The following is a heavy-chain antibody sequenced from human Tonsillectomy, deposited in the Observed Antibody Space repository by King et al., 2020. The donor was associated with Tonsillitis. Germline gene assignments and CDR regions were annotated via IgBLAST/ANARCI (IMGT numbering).Heavy chain of an antibody. J-gene: IGHJ4*02. CDR2: IRNRAYGGTT. D-gene: IGHD1-26*01. V-gene: IGHV3-49*04. Sequence: VQLVESGGGLVQPGRSLRLSCTASGFTFADSTLSWVRQAPGKGLEWVAFIRNRAYGGTTQYAASVKGRFTISRDDSKGIAYLPLNSLKREDTGGYYCARPIGSYWEAYNYWGQGTLVTVSS. CDR1: GFTFADST. CDR3: ARPIGSYWEAYNY.